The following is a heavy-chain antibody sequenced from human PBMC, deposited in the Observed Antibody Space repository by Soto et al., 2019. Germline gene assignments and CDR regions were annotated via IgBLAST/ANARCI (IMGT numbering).Heavy chain of an antibody. J-gene: IGHJ5*02. CDR2: INPYSGGA. Sequence: QVQLLQSGAEVKKPGASVKVSCKASGYTFTGYFMHWVRQAPGQGLEWMGWINPYSGGADYAQSFQGRVPMTRDTSISTVYMELRRLRFYDTAVYYCARVIRGAYYNSPLDTWGQGTVVTVSS. CDR3: ARVIRGAYYNSPLDT. CDR1: GYTFTGYF. D-gene: IGHD3-10*01. V-gene: IGHV1-2*02.